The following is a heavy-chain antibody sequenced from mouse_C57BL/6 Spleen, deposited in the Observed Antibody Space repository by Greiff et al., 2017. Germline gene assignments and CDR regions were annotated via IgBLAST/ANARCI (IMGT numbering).Heavy chain of an antibody. Sequence: QVQLQQPGAALVRPGTSVKLSCKASGYTFTSYWMHWVKQRPGQGLEWIGGIDPSDSYTNYNQKFKGKATVTVDTSSSTAYLQLSSLTSDDSAVYYCARGRYSDLDYWGQGTTLTVSS. CDR2: IDPSDSYT. D-gene: IGHD2-14*01. V-gene: IGHV1-59*01. CDR3: ARGRYSDLDY. CDR1: GYTFTSYW. J-gene: IGHJ2*01.